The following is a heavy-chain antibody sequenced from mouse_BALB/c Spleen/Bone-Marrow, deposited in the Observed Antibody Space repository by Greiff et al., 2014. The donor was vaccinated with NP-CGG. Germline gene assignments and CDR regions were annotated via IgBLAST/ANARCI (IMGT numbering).Heavy chain of an antibody. CDR3: APYYYGRWFTY. CDR2: IDPANGNT. J-gene: IGHJ3*01. D-gene: IGHD1-1*01. CDR1: GFNIKDPY. Sequence: DQVQQSGAELVKPGASVKLSCTASGFNIKDPYMHWVKQRPEQGLEWTGRIDPANGNTKYDPKFQGKATITADTSSNTAYLQLSSLTSEDTAVYYCAPYYYGRWFTYWGQGTLVTVSA. V-gene: IGHV14-3*02.